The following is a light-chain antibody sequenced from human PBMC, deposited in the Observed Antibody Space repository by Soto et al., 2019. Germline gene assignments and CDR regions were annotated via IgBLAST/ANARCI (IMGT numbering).Light chain of an antibody. CDR2: DAS. V-gene: IGKV3-11*01. CDR3: QQRSNWPPT. Sequence: EIVLTQSPATLSLSPGERPTLSCRASQSVSSYLAWYQQKPGQXPRXXIYDASNRATGIPARFSGSGSGTDGTLTISSLEPEDFAVYYCQQRSNWPPTFGQGTRLEIK. J-gene: IGKJ5*01. CDR1: QSVSSY.